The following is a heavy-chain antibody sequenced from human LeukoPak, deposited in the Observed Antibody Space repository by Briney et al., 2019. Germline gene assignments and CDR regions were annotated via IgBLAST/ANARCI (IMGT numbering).Heavy chain of an antibody. V-gene: IGHV1-2*02. D-gene: IGHD3-10*01. CDR1: GYTFIGYY. CDR3: ARAGKLMITMVRGALASKKGFDI. Sequence: ASVKVSCKASGYTFIGYYMHWVRQAPGQGLEWMGWINPNSGGTNYAQKFQGRVTMTRDTSISTAYMELSRLRSDDTAVYYCARAGKLMITMVRGALASKKGFDIWGQGTMVTVSS. CDR2: INPNSGGT. J-gene: IGHJ3*02.